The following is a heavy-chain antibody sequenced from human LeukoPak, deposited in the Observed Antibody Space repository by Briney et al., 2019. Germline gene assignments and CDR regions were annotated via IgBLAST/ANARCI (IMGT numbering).Heavy chain of an antibody. CDR2: MNPNSGNT. Sequence: HRASVTVSCKASGYTFTGYYMHWVRQATGQGLEWMGWMNPNSGNTGYAQKFQGRVTMTRNTSISTAYMELSSLRSEDTAVYYCARGYCSSTSCYEGLNYYYYGMDVWGQGTTVTVSS. D-gene: IGHD2-2*01. CDR1: GYTFTGYY. CDR3: ARGYCSSTSCYEGLNYYYYGMDV. V-gene: IGHV1-8*02. J-gene: IGHJ6*02.